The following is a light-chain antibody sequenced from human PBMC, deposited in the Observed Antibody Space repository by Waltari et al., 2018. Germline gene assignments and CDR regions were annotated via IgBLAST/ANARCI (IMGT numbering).Light chain of an antibody. CDR2: DNN. J-gene: IGLJ2*01. CDR3: ATWDNNLKDVV. Sequence: QSVLTQSPSVSAAPGQKVTISCSGSSSNIGNYYVSWYYQLPGAAPKLLIYDNNARPSGIPDRFSASKSGTSATLGITGLQIGDEADYYCATWDNNLKDVVFGGGTKLTVL. CDR1: SSNIGNYY. V-gene: IGLV1-51*01.